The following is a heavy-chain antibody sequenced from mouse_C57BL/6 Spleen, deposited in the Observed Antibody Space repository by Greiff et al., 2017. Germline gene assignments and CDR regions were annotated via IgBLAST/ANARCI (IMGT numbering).Heavy chain of an antibody. CDR2: IYPGGGYT. Sequence: QVQLQQSGAELVRPGTSVKMSCKASGYTFTNYWIGWAKQRPGHGLEWIGDIYPGGGYTNYNEKFKGKGTLTADKSSSTAYMQISSLTSEDSAIEYGAIRLSHYFDYWGQGTTLTVSS. V-gene: IGHV1-63*01. CDR1: GYTFTNYW. J-gene: IGHJ2*01. CDR3: AIRLSHYFDY. D-gene: IGHD2-2*01.